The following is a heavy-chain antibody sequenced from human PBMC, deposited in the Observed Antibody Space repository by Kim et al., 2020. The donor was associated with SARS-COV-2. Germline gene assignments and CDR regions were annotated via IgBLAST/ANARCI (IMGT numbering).Heavy chain of an antibody. CDR3: AKDSGARPRGIFDY. Sequence: ADSVKGRFTISRDNSKNTLYLQMNSLRAEDTAVYYCAKDSGARPRGIFDYWGQGTLVTVSS. D-gene: IGHD6-6*01. V-gene: IGHV3-23*01. J-gene: IGHJ4*02.